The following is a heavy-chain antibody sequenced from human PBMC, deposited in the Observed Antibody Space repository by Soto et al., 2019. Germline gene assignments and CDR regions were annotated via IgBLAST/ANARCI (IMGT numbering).Heavy chain of an antibody. D-gene: IGHD3-3*01. V-gene: IGHV1-58*01. CDR3: ATDLDGGGY. J-gene: IGHJ4*02. CDR2: IVVGSGNT. CDR1: GFTFSNSA. Sequence: SVKVSCKPSGFTFSNSAVRWVRQARGQRLEWIGWIVVGSGNTNFAPKFQGRITFTRDMSTSTAYMELTSLRSEDTAVYFCATDLDGGGYWGQGTLVTVSS.